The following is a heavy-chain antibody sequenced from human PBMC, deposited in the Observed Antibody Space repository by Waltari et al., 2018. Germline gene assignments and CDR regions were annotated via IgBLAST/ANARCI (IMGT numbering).Heavy chain of an antibody. J-gene: IGHJ6*03. V-gene: IGHV1-18*01. CDR2: ISAYNGNT. Sequence: QVQLVQSGAEVKKPGASVKVSCKASGYTFTSYGISWVRQAPGQGLEWMGWISAYNGNTNYAQKLQGRVTMTTDTSTSTAYMELRSLRSDDTAVYYCAREGYYDLWSGFLDYYYMDVWGKGTTVTISS. CDR3: AREGYYDLWSGFLDYYYMDV. CDR1: GYTFTSYG. D-gene: IGHD3-3*01.